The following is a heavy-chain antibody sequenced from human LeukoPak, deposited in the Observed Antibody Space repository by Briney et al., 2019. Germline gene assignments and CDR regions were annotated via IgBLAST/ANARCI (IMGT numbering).Heavy chain of an antibody. CDR1: GFTFSSYS. CDR3: ARDADIVVVPAAMQSDY. D-gene: IGHD2-2*01. CDR2: ISRSSSYI. J-gene: IGHJ4*02. Sequence: PGGSLRLSCAASGFTFSSYSMNWVRQAPGKGLEWVSSISRSSSYIYYADSVKGRFTISRDNAKNSLYLQMNSLRAEDTAVYYCARDADIVVVPAAMQSDYWGQGTLVTVSS. V-gene: IGHV3-21*01.